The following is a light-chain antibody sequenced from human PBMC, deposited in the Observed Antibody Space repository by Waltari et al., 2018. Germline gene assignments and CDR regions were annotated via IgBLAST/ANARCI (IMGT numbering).Light chain of an antibody. V-gene: IGLV2-23*02. CDR1: RSDVGTYDL. Sequence: QSALTQPASVSGSPGQSITISCAGSRSDVGTYDLVSWYQQHPGKAPKRIIYEVTKRPSGVPDRFSGSKSGNTASLTISGLQAADEADYYCCSCAGVTPYVLFGGGTKVTVL. J-gene: IGLJ2*01. CDR2: EVT. CDR3: CSCAGVTPYVL.